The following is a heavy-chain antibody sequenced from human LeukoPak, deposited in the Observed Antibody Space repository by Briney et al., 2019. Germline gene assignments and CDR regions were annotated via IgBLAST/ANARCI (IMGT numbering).Heavy chain of an antibody. CDR3: ARDRGNAYRLNWFDP. D-gene: IGHD5-24*01. V-gene: IGHV1-2*02. J-gene: IGHJ5*02. CDR1: GYTFTGYR. CDR2: INPDSGGT. Sequence: ASVKVSCKASGYTFTGYRMHWVRQAPGQGLEWMGWINPDSGGTKYAQKFQGRVTMTRDTSISTAYMEVSRLRSDDTAVYYCARDRGNAYRLNWFDPWGQGTLVTVSS.